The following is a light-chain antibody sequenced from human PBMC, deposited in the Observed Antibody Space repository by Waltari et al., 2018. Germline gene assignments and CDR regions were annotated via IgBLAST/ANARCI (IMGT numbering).Light chain of an antibody. J-gene: IGKJ4*01. V-gene: IGKV4-1*01. Sequence: DIVMTQSPDSLAVSLGERATINCKSSQGILDGSNNRNSLAWYQQKPGQTPNLLIYWASTRESGVPDGLSGSGSGTDFSLTISSLQAEDVAVYYCQQYYRVPLTFGGGTKIEIK. CDR3: QQYYRVPLT. CDR1: QGILDGSNNRNS. CDR2: WAS.